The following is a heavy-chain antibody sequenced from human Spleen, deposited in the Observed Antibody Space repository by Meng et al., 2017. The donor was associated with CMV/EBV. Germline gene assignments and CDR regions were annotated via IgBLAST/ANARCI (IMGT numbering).Heavy chain of an antibody. J-gene: IGHJ6*02. CDR2: IYYSGST. V-gene: IGHV4-39*06. CDR1: GGSISSSSYY. D-gene: IGHD3-3*01. CDR3: ARIFPSDYYKYDMDV. Sequence: SETLSLTCTVSGGSISSSSYYWGWIRQPPGKGLEWIGSIYYSGSTYYNSSLRGRVTIALDTSKRHLTLKLSSVTAADTAVYYCARIFPSDYYKYDMDVWGQGTTVTVSS.